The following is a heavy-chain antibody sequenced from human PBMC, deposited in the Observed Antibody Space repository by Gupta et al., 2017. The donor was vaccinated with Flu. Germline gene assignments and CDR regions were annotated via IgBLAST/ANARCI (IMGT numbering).Heavy chain of an antibody. CDR2: GGFDGVNK. CDR1: GFTFSHYG. V-gene: IGHV3-33*01. J-gene: IGHJ4*02. D-gene: IGHD6-19*01. CDR3: ARVRSSGWARGFDY. Sequence: QVQLVGSGGGVVQPGTSLRLSCAASGFTFSHYGLHWVRQAPGKGLEWVAAGGFDGVNKYYADSLTGRFTISRDNSKNTLDLQINRLRAEDTAVYYCARVRSSGWARGFDYWGQGTLVTVSS.